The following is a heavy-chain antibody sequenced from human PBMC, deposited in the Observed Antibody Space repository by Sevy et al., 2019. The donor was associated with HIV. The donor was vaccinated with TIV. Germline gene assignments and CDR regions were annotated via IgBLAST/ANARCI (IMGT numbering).Heavy chain of an antibody. V-gene: IGHV3-7*01. CDR2: IKQDGSEK. J-gene: IGHJ5*02. CDR3: ATSGGET. Sequence: GGSLRLSCAASGFTFSSYWMNWIRQAPGKGLEWVANIKQDGSEKYYVDSVKGRFTISRDNAKSSLYLEMNTLTAEDTAVYYCATSGGETWGQGTLVTVSS. D-gene: IGHD3-16*01. CDR1: GFTFSSYW.